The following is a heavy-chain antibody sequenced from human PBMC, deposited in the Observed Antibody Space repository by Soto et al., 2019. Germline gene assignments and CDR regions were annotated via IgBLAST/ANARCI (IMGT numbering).Heavy chain of an antibody. J-gene: IGHJ6*02. CDR2: IYYIGST. D-gene: IGHD6-19*01. Sequence: PSETLSLTCTFSGGSISSSGYYWGWIRQPPGKGLEWIGSIYYIGSTYYNPSLRSRVTISVDTSKNQFSLKLSSVTAADTAVYYCFAGAGTSRGYGMDVWGQGTTVTVSS. CDR3: FAGAGTSRGYGMDV. V-gene: IGHV4-39*01. CDR1: GGSISSSGYY.